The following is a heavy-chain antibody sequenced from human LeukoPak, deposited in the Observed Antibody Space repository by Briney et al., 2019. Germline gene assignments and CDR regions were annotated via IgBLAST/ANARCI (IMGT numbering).Heavy chain of an antibody. Sequence: PSETLSLTCSVSGGSINSYYWSWIRQPPGKGLEWIAYIYTSGSTNYNPSLKSRVTMSGDTSKNQFSLKLSSVTAADTAVYYCARGPHSGSYQFDYWGQGTLVTVSS. CDR1: GGSINSYY. V-gene: IGHV4-4*07. J-gene: IGHJ4*02. D-gene: IGHD1-26*01. CDR3: ARGPHSGSYQFDY. CDR2: IYTSGST.